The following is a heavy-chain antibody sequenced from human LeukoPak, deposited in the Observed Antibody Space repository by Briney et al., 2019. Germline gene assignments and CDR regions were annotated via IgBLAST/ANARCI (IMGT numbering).Heavy chain of an antibody. V-gene: IGHV4-4*07. CDR2: IYPSGST. CDR1: GGSISSYY. Sequence: SETLSLTCTVSGGSISSYYWSWTRHPPGKGRDGIGRIYPSGSTNYNPSLKSRVTMSVATSKNQSSLKLSSVTAADTAVYYCARGGGYCSGGSCYGYWGQGTLVTVSS. J-gene: IGHJ4*02. D-gene: IGHD2-15*01. CDR3: ARGGGYCSGGSCYGY.